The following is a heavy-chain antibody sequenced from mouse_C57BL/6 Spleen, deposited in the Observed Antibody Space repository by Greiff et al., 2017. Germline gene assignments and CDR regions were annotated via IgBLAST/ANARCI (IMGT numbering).Heavy chain of an antibody. J-gene: IGHJ3*01. CDR1: GFTFSSYA. CDR2: ISSGGDYT. V-gene: IGHV5S21*01. Sequence: EVQVVESGAGLVKPGGSLKLSCAASGFTFSSYAMSWVRQTPEKRLEWVAYISSGGDYTYYADTVKGRVTITRDNASNTLYLQMSSLKSEDTAMYYCARDNYGGPFAYWGQGTLVTVST. D-gene: IGHD1-3*01. CDR3: ARDNYGGPFAY.